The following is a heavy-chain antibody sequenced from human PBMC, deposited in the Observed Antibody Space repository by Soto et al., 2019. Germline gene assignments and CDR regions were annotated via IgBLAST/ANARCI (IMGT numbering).Heavy chain of an antibody. J-gene: IGHJ6*02. CDR2: IKEDGSEK. D-gene: IGHD2-8*01. V-gene: IGHV3-7*01. CDR3: AREGVLLEYYYYGVDV. CDR1: GFTFSRYR. Sequence: EVQLVESGGDLVQPGGSLRLSCAASGFTFSRYRMSWVRQAPGKGLEWVAKIKEDGSEKQYVDSVKGRFTISRDNAKMSMYLQMNSLRVDDTAVYYCAREGVLLEYYYYGVDVWGQGTTVTVSS.